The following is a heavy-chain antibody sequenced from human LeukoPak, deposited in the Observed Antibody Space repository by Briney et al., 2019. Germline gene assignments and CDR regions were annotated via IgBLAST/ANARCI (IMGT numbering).Heavy chain of an antibody. CDR1: GGTFSSYA. D-gene: IGHD3-22*01. CDR2: IIPILGIA. CDR3: ARDEIRYYDSSGYYDGMDV. Sequence: ASVKVSCKASGGTFSSYAIIWVRQAPGQGLEWMGRIIPILGIANYAQKFQGRVTITADKSTSTAYMELSSLRSEDTAVYYCARDEIRYYDSSGYYDGMDVWGQGTTVTVSS. V-gene: IGHV1-69*04. J-gene: IGHJ6*02.